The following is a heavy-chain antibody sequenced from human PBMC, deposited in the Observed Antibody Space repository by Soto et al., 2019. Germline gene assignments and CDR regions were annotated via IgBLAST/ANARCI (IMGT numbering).Heavy chain of an antibody. D-gene: IGHD2-15*01. CDR2: ISYDGSNK. V-gene: IGHV3-30-3*01. J-gene: IGHJ5*02. CDR1: GFTFSSYA. CDR3: ARVSSAVVTRNNWFDP. Sequence: QVQLVESGGGVVQPGRSLRLSCAASGFTFSSYAMHWVRQAPGKGLEWVAVISYDGSNKYYADSVKGRFTISRDNSKNTLYLQMNSLRAEDTAVYYCARVSSAVVTRNNWFDPWGQGTLVTVSS.